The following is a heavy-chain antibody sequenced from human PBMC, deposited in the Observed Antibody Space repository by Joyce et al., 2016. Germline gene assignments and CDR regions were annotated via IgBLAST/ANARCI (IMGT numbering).Heavy chain of an antibody. CDR2: MYDSGST. J-gene: IGHJ5*02. CDR1: GGSISSSSYY. CDR3: ARARRGVVPHNWFDP. Sequence: QLQLQESGPGLVKPSETLSLTCTVSGGSISSSSYYWGWIRQPPGKGLEWIGSMYDSGSTDYNPSLKSRVTTSVDTSKNQFSLKLSSVTAADTAVYYCARARRGVVPHNWFDPWGQGTLVTVSS. V-gene: IGHV4-39*07. D-gene: IGHD2-2*01.